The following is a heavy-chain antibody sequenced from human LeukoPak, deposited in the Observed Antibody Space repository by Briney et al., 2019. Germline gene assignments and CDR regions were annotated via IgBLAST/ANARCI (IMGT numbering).Heavy chain of an antibody. CDR3: ASMVVPAAWTYAFDI. V-gene: IGHV5-51*01. J-gene: IGHJ3*02. D-gene: IGHD2-2*01. Sequence: RGESLKISCKGSGYSFTSYWIGWVRQMPGKGLEWMGIIYPGDSDTRYSPSFQGQVTISADKSISTAYLQWSSLKASDTAMYYCASMVVPAAWTYAFDIWGQGTMVTVSS. CDR1: GYSFTSYW. CDR2: IYPGDSDT.